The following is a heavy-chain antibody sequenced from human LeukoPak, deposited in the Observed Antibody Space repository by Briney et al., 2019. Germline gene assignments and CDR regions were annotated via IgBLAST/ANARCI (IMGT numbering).Heavy chain of an antibody. Sequence: GGSLRLSCAASGFTFSSYSMNWVRQAPGKGLEWVSSISSSSSYIYYADSVKGRFTISRDNAKNSLYLQMNSLRAEDTAVYYCARDYDSSGYYPNPLDYWGQGTLVTVSS. CDR2: ISSSSSYI. J-gene: IGHJ4*02. CDR1: GFTFSSYS. CDR3: ARDYDSSGYYPNPLDY. V-gene: IGHV3-21*01. D-gene: IGHD3-22*01.